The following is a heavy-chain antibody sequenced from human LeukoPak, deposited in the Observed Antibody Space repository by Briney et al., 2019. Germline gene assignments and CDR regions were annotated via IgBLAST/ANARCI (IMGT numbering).Heavy chain of an antibody. CDR3: ARDSGFGELLPTLYYYYGMDV. J-gene: IGHJ6*02. CDR1: GGSISSSSYY. CDR2: IYYSGST. V-gene: IGHV4-39*02. Sequence: PSETLSLTCTVSGGSISSSSYYWGWIRQPPGKGLEWIGSIYYSGSTYYNPSLKSRVTISVDTSKNQFSPKLSSVTAADTAVYYCARDSGFGELLPTLYYYYGMDVWGQGTTVTVSS. D-gene: IGHD3-10*01.